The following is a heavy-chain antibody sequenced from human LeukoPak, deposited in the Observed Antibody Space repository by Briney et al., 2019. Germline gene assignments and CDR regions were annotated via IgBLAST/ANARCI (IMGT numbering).Heavy chain of an antibody. D-gene: IGHD3-22*01. Sequence: GGSLRLSCAASGFTFSSYGMHWVRQAPGKGLEWVAVISYDGSNKYYADSVKGRFTISRDNSKNTLYLQMNSLRAEDTAVYYCAKAYYYDSSGLFDYWGQGTLVTVSS. CDR1: GFTFSSYG. CDR2: ISYDGSNK. V-gene: IGHV3-30*18. J-gene: IGHJ4*02. CDR3: AKAYYYDSSGLFDY.